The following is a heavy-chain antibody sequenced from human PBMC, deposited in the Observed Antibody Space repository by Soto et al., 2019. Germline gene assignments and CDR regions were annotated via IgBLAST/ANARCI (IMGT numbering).Heavy chain of an antibody. Sequence: QVQLVQSGAEVKKPGSSVKVSCKASGGTFSSYTISWVRQAPGQGLEWMGRIMPILGIANYAQKFQGRVTITADKSTSTAYMELSSLRAEDTAVYYCARDLGSSGAVDYWGQGTLVTVSS. CDR2: IMPILGIA. D-gene: IGHD6-25*01. V-gene: IGHV1-69*08. CDR1: GGTFSSYT. CDR3: ARDLGSSGAVDY. J-gene: IGHJ4*02.